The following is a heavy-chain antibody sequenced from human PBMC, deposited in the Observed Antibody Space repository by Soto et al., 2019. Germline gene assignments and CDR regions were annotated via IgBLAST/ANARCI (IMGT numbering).Heavy chain of an antibody. CDR2: INTYNGNT. CDR3: ARYYDMLTGPRVGFDY. D-gene: IGHD3-9*01. J-gene: IGHJ4*02. Sequence: NWVRQAPGQGLEWMGWINTYNGNTNYAQKFQGRVTMTTDASTSTAFMELRSLRSDDTAMYFCARYYDMLTGPRVGFDYWGQGTLVTVSS. V-gene: IGHV1-18*01.